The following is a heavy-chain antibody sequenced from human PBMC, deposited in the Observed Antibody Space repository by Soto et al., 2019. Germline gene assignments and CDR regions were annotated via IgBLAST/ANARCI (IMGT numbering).Heavy chain of an antibody. J-gene: IGHJ4*02. V-gene: IGHV6-1*01. CDR1: GDSVSSNSAA. CDR3: AGMQDGALAY. Sequence: SQTLSLTCAISGDSVSSNSAAWNWIRQSPSRGLEWLGRTYYRSKWYNEYAVSVKSRITIKPNTSKNQFSLQLNSVIPEDTAVYYCAGMQDGALAYWGQGTLVTVSS. CDR2: TYYRSKWYN. D-gene: IGHD1-26*01.